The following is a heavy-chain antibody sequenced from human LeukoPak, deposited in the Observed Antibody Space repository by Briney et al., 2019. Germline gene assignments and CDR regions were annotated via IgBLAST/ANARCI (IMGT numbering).Heavy chain of an antibody. D-gene: IGHD6-19*01. Sequence: SETLSLTCIVSGGSVNRGSYYWSWIRQPPGKGLEWIGYMYYSGSTTYNPSLRSRVTISVDTSKNQFSLKLSSVTAADTAVYYCARDGVGGSFDYWGQGTLVTVSS. J-gene: IGHJ4*02. CDR1: GGSVNRGSYY. CDR2: MYYSGST. CDR3: ARDGVGGSFDY. V-gene: IGHV4-61*01.